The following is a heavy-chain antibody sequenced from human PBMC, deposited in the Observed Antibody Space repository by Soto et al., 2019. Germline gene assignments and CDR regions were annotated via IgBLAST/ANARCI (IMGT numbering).Heavy chain of an antibody. D-gene: IGHD4-4*01. J-gene: IGHJ6*02. CDR2: VYYSGST. CDR1: GVSISSGGYY. V-gene: IGHV4-31*03. Sequence: QVQLQESGPGLVKPSQTLSLTCTVSGVSISSGGYYWSWIRQHPGKGLEWIGYVYYSGSTDYNQSLKSRLTVSVARAKNQFSLKLSSVTAAETAVYYCASGAYSPTLHAMDGWGQGNRVSVSS. CDR3: ASGAYSPTLHAMDG.